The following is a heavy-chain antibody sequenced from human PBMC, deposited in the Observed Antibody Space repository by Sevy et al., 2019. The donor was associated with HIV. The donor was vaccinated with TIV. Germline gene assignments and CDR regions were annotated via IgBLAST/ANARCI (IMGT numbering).Heavy chain of an antibody. CDR1: GFTFSSYA. V-gene: IGHV3-30*04. CDR2: ISYDGSNK. CDR3: AREPSIPQYYYDSSGYYPPGDY. J-gene: IGHJ4*02. D-gene: IGHD3-22*01. Sequence: GGSLRLSCAASGFTFSSYAMHWVRQAPGKGLEWVAVISYDGSNKYYAYSVKGRFTISRDNSKNTLYLQMNSLRAEDTAVYYCAREPSIPQYYYDSSGYYPPGDYWGQGTLVTVSS.